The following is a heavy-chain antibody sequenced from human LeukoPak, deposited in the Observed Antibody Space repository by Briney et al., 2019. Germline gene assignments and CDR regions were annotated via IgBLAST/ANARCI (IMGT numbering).Heavy chain of an antibody. CDR1: GFTFSRYP. J-gene: IGHJ6*02. Sequence: GGSLRLSCAASGFTFSRYPMHWVRQAPGKGLEWVTFISYDGSNKYYADSVKGRFTISRDNSKNTLYLQMNSLRVEDTAVYYCAKEVHPPGYAYYYYYGMDVWGQGTTVTVSS. CDR2: ISYDGSNK. V-gene: IGHV3-30-3*01. CDR3: AKEVHPPGYAYYYYYGMDV. D-gene: IGHD1-1*01.